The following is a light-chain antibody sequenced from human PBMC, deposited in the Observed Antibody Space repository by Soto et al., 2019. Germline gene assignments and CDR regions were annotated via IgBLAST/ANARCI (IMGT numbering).Light chain of an antibody. Sequence: DIQMTRSPSTLSASVGDRVTINCRASQTVSSYLNWYQQKPGTVPKLLIYATSNLQSGVPSRFSGRGFGTDFTLTISSLQPEDFATYYCQQSFTTPSFGQGTRLEIK. CDR2: ATS. CDR3: QQSFTTPS. CDR1: QTVSSY. V-gene: IGKV1-39*01. J-gene: IGKJ5*01.